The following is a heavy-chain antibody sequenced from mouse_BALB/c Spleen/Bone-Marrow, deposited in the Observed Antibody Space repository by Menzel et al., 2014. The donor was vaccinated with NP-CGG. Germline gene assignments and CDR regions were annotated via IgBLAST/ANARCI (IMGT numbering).Heavy chain of an antibody. J-gene: IGHJ3*01. CDR3: ARDGYGNYEGFAY. CDR1: GYTFTSYW. D-gene: IGHD2-10*02. Sequence: QVQLQQSGAELAKPGASVKMSCKASGYTFTSYWMHWVKQRPGQGLEWIGYINPSTGYTEYNQKFKDKATLTADKSSSTDYMQLSSLTSEDSAVYYCARDGYGNYEGFAYWGQGTLVTVSA. V-gene: IGHV1-7*01. CDR2: INPSTGYT.